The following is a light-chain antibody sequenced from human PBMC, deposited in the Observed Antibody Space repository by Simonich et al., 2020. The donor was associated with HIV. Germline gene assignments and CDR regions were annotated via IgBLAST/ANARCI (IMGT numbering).Light chain of an antibody. CDR2: DAS. Sequence: DIQMTQSPSSLSASVGDRVTITCRTSQSISSYLNWYQHKPGKAPKLLIYDASSLQSGVPSRFSGSGSGTNFTLTISSLHPEDFATYYCQQANSFPPTFGQGTKLEIK. CDR1: QSISSY. CDR3: QQANSFPPT. V-gene: IGKV1-39*01. J-gene: IGKJ2*01.